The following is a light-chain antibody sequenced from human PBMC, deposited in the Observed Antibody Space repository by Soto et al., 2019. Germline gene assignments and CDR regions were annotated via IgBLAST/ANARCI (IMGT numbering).Light chain of an antibody. CDR3: SSYAGSNILCV. CDR2: EVS. CDR1: SSDVGGYNY. Sequence: QSALTQPPSASGSPGQSVTISCTGTSSDVGGYNYVSWYQQHPGKAPKLMIYEVSKRPSGVPDRFSGSKSGNTASLTVSGLQAEDEADYYCSSYAGSNILCVFVTGTKLTVL. J-gene: IGLJ1*01. V-gene: IGLV2-8*01.